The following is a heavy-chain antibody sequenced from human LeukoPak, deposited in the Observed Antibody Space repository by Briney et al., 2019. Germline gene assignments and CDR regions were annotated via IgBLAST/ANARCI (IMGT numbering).Heavy chain of an antibody. CDR2: ISVYNGNT. CDR1: VFTFTSYG. J-gene: IGHJ4*02. Sequence: GASVTVSFKPSVFTFTSYGISWVGQAPGQGREWVGWISVYNGNTKYAQKFRGRLTMTTDTSTTTAYMELRSLSSDDTAVYYCAKDRSSSAREDWGQGTLVTVSS. V-gene: IGHV1-18*01. CDR3: AKDRSSSARED. D-gene: IGHD6-13*01.